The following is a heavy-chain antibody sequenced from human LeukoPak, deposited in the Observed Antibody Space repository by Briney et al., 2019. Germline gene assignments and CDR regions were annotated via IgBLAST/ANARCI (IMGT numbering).Heavy chain of an antibody. V-gene: IGHV4-4*07. CDR1: GGSISSCY. CDR2: IYTSGST. D-gene: IGHD3-3*01. J-gene: IGHJ4*02. CDR3: ARVGYSSGYYWDYFDY. Sequence: SETLSLTCTVSGGSISSCYWSWIRQPAGKGLEWIGRIYTSGSTNYNPSLKSRVTMSVDTSKNQFSLKLSSVTAADTAVYYCARVGYSSGYYWDYFDYWGQGTLVTVSS.